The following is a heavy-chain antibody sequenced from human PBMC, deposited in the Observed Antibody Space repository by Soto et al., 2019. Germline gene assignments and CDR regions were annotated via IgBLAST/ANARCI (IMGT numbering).Heavy chain of an antibody. J-gene: IGHJ4*02. CDR3: AKGLQSNQYYFDY. CDR1: GFTFSTYT. D-gene: IGHD2-2*01. Sequence: EVQVLESGGGLVQPGGSLRLACEASGFTFSTYTMAWVRLAPGKGLEWVAAISGGGGTTNYANSVRGRFTISRDNSQSTVYLRMVSLRTEDTAVYYCAKGLQSNQYYFDYWGQGTLVTVSS. CDR2: ISGGGGTT. V-gene: IGHV3-23*01.